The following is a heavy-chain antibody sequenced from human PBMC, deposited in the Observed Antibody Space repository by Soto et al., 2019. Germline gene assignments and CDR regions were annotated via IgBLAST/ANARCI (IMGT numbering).Heavy chain of an antibody. D-gene: IGHD2-15*01. CDR1: GGSISSSSYY. J-gene: IGHJ4*02. V-gene: IGHV4-39*01. Sequence: PSETLSLTCTVSGGSISSSSYYWGWIRQPPGKGLEWIGSIYYSGSTYYNPSLKSRVTISVDTSKNQFSLKLSSVTAADTAVYYCARQYSGVAETNFDYWGQGTLVTVPQ. CDR2: IYYSGST. CDR3: ARQYSGVAETNFDY.